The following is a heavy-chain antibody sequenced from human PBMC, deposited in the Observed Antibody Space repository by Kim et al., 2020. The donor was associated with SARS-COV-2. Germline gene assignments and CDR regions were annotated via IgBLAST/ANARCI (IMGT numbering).Heavy chain of an antibody. D-gene: IGHD6-13*01. V-gene: IGHV4-39*01. J-gene: IGHJ4*02. Sequence: SETLSLTCTVSGGSISSSSYYWGWIRQPPGKGLEWIGSIYYSGSTYYNPSLKSRVTISVDTSKNQFSLKLSSVTAADTAVYYCARGLAAAGGAGYWGQGTLVTVSS. CDR3: ARGLAAAGGAGY. CDR1: GGSISSSSYY. CDR2: IYYSGST.